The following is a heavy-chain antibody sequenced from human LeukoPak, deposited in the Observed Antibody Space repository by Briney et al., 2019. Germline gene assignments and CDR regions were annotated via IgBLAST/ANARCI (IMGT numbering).Heavy chain of an antibody. CDR2: ISGTFIT. CDR3: VHAGSGDFDL. J-gene: IGHJ2*01. CDR1: GFTFSSFA. Sequence: GGALRLSCAASGFTFSSFAMSWVRQAPGKGLEWVSTISGTFITYHAESVKGRFTISRDNSKNTLHLQMNSLGADDTALYYCVHAGSGDFDLWGRGTLVTVST. V-gene: IGHV3-23*01. D-gene: IGHD3-10*01.